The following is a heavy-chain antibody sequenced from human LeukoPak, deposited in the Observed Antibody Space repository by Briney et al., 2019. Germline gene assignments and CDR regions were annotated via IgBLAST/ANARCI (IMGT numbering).Heavy chain of an antibody. Sequence: GGSLRLSCGASGXTFTCYAMALVRQAPGKGLEWVSSVSGTGITTYYADSVKGRFPVSRDNSKDTVYLQMNSLRGEDTAVYYCAKELMGFDYWGQGSLVTVSS. J-gene: IGHJ4*02. CDR2: VSGTGITT. CDR3: AKELMGFDY. D-gene: IGHD2-8*01. V-gene: IGHV3-23*01. CDR1: GXTFTCYA.